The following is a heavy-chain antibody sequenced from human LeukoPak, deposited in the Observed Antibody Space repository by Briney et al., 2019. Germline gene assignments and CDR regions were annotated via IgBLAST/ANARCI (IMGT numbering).Heavy chain of an antibody. CDR2: ISYSGNT. CDR1: GGSVSSRSHY. CDR3: AKPVTRSSDGMDV. Sequence: SETLSLTCAVSGGSVSSRSHYWGWIRQPPGKGLEWIGSISYSGNTYSNPSLKSRVTISVDTSKNQFSLKLSSVTAADTAVYYCAKPVTRSSDGMDVWGQGTTVTVSS. J-gene: IGHJ6*02. D-gene: IGHD4-17*01. V-gene: IGHV4-39*01.